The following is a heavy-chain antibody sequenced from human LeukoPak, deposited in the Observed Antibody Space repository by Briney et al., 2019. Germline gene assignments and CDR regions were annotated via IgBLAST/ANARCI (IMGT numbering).Heavy chain of an antibody. V-gene: IGHV1-18*01. CDR1: GYTLINHG. Sequence: ASVKVSCKASGYTLINHGITWVRQAPGQGLEWMGWISPYNGDTKYAETLQGRFTMTTDTSTGTAYMELMSLRSDDTAFYYCARQWLADAFDIWGQGTMVTVSS. J-gene: IGHJ3*02. D-gene: IGHD6-19*01. CDR3: ARQWLADAFDI. CDR2: ISPYNGDT.